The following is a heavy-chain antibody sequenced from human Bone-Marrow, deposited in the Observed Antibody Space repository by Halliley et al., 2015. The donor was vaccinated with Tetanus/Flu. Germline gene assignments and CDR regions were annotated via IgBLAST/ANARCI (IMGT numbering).Heavy chain of an antibody. Sequence: QLVQSGAEVKKPGSSVKVSCKASGDTFSSYIISWVRQAPGQGLEWMGGIIPFLGTTNQAQKFQGRVTITADESTSTAYMELSSLRSEDTAVYYYARSYYDSGGYFGFDYWGQGTLVTVSS. V-gene: IGHV1-69*01. CDR3: ARSYYDSGGYFGFDY. CDR1: GDTFSSYI. D-gene: IGHD3-22*01. CDR2: IIPFLGTT. J-gene: IGHJ4*02.